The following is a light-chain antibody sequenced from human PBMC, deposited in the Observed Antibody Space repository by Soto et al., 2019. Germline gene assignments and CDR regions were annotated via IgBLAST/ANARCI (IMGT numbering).Light chain of an antibody. CDR1: QSVSSK. CDR2: DAS. V-gene: IGKV3D-15*01. Sequence: EIVMTQSPVTLSVSPGEGATLSCRASQSVSSKLAWYQQKPGQAPRLLIYDASNRAAGIPARFSGSGSGTEFTLTISSLQSEDFAVYYCQQYNNWPWTFGQGTKVDIK. CDR3: QQYNNWPWT. J-gene: IGKJ1*01.